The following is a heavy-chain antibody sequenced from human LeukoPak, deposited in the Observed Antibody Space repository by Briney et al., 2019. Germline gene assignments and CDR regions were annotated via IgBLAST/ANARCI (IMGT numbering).Heavy chain of an antibody. V-gene: IGHV3-9*01. CDR3: AKGYRKGRWLPLDY. D-gene: IGHD5-24*01. CDR1: GFTFDDYA. CDR2: ISWNSGSI. J-gene: IGHJ4*02. Sequence: GGSLRLSCAASGFTFDDYAMHWVRQAPGKGLEWVSSISWNSGSIGYADSVKGRFTISRDNAKNSLCVQMNSLRAEDTASYYCAKGYRKGRWLPLDYWGQGTLVTVSS.